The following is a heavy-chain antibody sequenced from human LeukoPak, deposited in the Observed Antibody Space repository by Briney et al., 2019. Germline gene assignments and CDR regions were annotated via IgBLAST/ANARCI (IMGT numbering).Heavy chain of an antibody. J-gene: IGHJ4*02. CDR2: INPNSGGT. D-gene: IGHD3-9*01. Sequence: GASVKVSCKASGYTFTGYYMHWVRQAPGQGLEWMGWINPNSGGTNYAQKFQGRVTMTRDTSISTAYMELSRLRSDDTAVYYCARSKGLLRYFDWLFLYWGQGTLVTVSS. V-gene: IGHV1-2*02. CDR1: GYTFTGYY. CDR3: ARSKGLLRYFDWLFLY.